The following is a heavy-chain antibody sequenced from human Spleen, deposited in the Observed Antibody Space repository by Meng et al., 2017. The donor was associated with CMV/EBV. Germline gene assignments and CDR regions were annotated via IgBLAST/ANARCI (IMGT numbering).Heavy chain of an antibody. D-gene: IGHD6-19*01. J-gene: IGHJ4*02. CDR2: LNPNSGDT. Sequence: QVQLVQSGAEVKKPGASVEVSCKASGYTLTDYYIHWVRQAPGQGLEWMGRLNPNSGDTNYAQRFQGRVTMTRDTSASTAYMELSSLRSEDTAVYYCARTVAGYFDYWGQGTLVTVSS. V-gene: IGHV1-2*06. CDR1: GYTLTDYY. CDR3: ARTVAGYFDY.